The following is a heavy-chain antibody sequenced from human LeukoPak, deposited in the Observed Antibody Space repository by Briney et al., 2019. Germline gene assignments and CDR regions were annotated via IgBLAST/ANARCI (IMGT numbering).Heavy chain of an antibody. CDR1: GFTFSSYS. V-gene: IGHV3-21*01. J-gene: IGHJ4*02. Sequence: PGGSLRLSCAASGFTFSSYSMNWVRQAPGKGLEWVSSISSSSSYIYYADSVKGRFTISRDNAKNSLYLQMNSLRAEDTAVYYCARRSEWSGSYQPFYSWGQGTPVTVSP. CDR2: ISSSSSYI. D-gene: IGHD1-26*01. CDR3: ARRSEWSGSYQPFYS.